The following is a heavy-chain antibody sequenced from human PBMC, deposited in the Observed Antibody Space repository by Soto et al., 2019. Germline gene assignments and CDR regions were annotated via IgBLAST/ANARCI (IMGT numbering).Heavy chain of an antibody. Sequence: EVQLLESGGGLVQPGGSLRLSCAASGFTFSSYAMSWVRQAPGKGLEWVSAISGSGGSTYYADSVKGRFTISRDNSKNTLYLQLNSLRAEDTAVYYCAQLGGWYDAFDIWGQGTMVTVSS. J-gene: IGHJ3*02. V-gene: IGHV3-23*01. CDR3: AQLGGWYDAFDI. D-gene: IGHD6-19*01. CDR2: ISGSGGST. CDR1: GFTFSSYA.